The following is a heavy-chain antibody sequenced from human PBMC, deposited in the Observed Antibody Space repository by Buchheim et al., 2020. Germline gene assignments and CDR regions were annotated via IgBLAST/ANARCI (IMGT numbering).Heavy chain of an antibody. Sequence: QAQLVESGGGVVQPGGSLRLSCAASGFTFNSHAMHWVRQSPGKGLEWVAYIWSDGSRADYADSVKGRFTISRDNFKNKLFLQMNTLRAEDTAVYYCARDFTYYYGSGAPSYWGQGTL. D-gene: IGHD3-10*01. CDR3: ARDFTYYYGSGAPSY. V-gene: IGHV3-33*01. CDR1: GFTFNSHA. J-gene: IGHJ4*02. CDR2: IWSDGSRA.